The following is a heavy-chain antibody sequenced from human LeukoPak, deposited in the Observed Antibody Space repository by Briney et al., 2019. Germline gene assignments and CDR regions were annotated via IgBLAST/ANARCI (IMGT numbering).Heavy chain of an antibody. J-gene: IGHJ5*02. Sequence: SETLSLTCTVSGGSISSSSYYWGWIRQPPGKGLERIGSIYHSGSTYYNPSLKSRVTISVDTSKNQFSLKLSSVTAADTAVYYCARADDRLYSSGWYNWFDPWGQGTLVTVSS. CDR2: IYHSGST. V-gene: IGHV4-39*07. CDR3: ARADDRLYSSGWYNWFDP. CDR1: GGSISSSSYY. D-gene: IGHD6-19*01.